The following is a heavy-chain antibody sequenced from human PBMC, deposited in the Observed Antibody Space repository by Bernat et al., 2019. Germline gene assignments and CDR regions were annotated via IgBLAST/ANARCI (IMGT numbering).Heavy chain of an antibody. D-gene: IGHD1-26*01. V-gene: IGHV3-30-3*01. Sequence: QVQLVESGGGVVQPGRSLRLSCAASGFTFSSYAMHWVRQAPGKGLEWVAVISYDGSNKYYADSVKGRFTISRDNSKNTLYLQMNSLRADDTAVYYCARSLVGATHGWFDPWGQGTLVTVSS. J-gene: IGHJ5*02. CDR3: ARSLVGATHGWFDP. CDR2: ISYDGSNK. CDR1: GFTFSSYA.